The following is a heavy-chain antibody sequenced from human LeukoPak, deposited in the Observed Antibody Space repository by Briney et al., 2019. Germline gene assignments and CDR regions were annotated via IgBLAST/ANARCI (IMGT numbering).Heavy chain of an antibody. Sequence: PGGSLRLSCTASGSTFSTYWINWVRQSPGKGLVWVALINGDGSTTTHADSVKGRFTISRDNAKNTAYLQMNSLRDEGTAVYFCARDYAGSPDYWGQGTLVTVSA. CDR2: INGDGSTT. CDR3: ARDYAGSPDY. J-gene: IGHJ4*02. CDR1: GSTFSTYW. D-gene: IGHD3-10*01. V-gene: IGHV3-74*03.